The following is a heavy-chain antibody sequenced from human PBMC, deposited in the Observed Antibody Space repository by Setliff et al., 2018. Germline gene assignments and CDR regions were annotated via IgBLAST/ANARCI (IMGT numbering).Heavy chain of an antibody. CDR1: GGTFSNYD. CDR3: VRDGPRTVVAIPFDH. D-gene: IGHD3-22*01. V-gene: IGHV1-69*05. J-gene: IGHJ4*02. CDR2: IIPIFGTT. Sequence: SVKVSCKASGGTFSNYDISWVRQAPGQGLEWMGGIIPIFGTTNYAQRFQGRVTITTDESTSTAYMELSSLRSEDMVVYSCVRDGPRTVVAIPFDHWGQGTLVTVSS.